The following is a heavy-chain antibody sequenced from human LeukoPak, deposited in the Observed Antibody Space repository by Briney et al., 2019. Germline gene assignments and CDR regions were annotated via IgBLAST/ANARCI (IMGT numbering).Heavy chain of an antibody. Sequence: SETLSLTCTVSGYSISSGYYWDWIRQPPGKGLEWIGSIYHSGSTYYNSSLKSRVTISVDTSKNQVSLRLSSVTAADTSVYYCAKRGFSNWFDPWGQGTLVIVSS. V-gene: IGHV4-38-2*02. J-gene: IGHJ5*02. CDR2: IYHSGST. CDR3: AKRGFSNWFDP. D-gene: IGHD3-10*01. CDR1: GYSISSGYY.